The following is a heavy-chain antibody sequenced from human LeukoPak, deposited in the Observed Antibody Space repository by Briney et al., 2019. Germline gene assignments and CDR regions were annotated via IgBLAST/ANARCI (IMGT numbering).Heavy chain of an antibody. CDR2: ISSSSSTI. D-gene: IGHD3-3*01. J-gene: IGHJ4*02. Sequence: GGSLRLSCAASGFTFSSYSMNWVRQAPGKGLEWVSYISSSSSTIYYADSVKGRFTISRDNAKNSLYLQMNSLRAEDTAVYYCARGDFWSGYYNDGVAGGFDYWGQGTLVTVSS. CDR3: ARGDFWSGYYNDGVAGGFDY. V-gene: IGHV3-48*01. CDR1: GFTFSSYS.